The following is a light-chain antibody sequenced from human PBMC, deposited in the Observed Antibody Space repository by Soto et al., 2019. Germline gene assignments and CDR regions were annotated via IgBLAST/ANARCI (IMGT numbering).Light chain of an antibody. CDR3: QQYGSSPQT. V-gene: IGKV3-20*01. CDR2: GAS. CDR1: QSVSSNY. Sequence: EIVLTQSPGTLSLSPGERATLSCRASQSVSSNYLAWYQQKPGQAPRLLIYGASSRATGIPDRSSGSGSGTDFTLTISRLEPEDFAVYYCQQYGSSPQTFGQGTKVDIK. J-gene: IGKJ1*01.